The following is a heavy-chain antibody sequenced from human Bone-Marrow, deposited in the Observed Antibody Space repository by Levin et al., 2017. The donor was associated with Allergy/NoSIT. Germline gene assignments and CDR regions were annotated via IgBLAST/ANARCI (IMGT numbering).Heavy chain of an antibody. V-gene: IGHV3-48*01. J-gene: IGHJ4*02. Sequence: GGSLRLSCAVSGFSFSAYSMNWVRQAPGKGLEWLAYVDGHGTRIFYADSAKGRFTISRDNAQNSLYLQMNSLRAEDSGTYYCVRDLDGYRGVIRFDFWGQVTLVTVSS. CDR1: GFSFSAYS. CDR3: VRDLDGYRGVIRFDF. D-gene: IGHD3-10*01. CDR2: VDGHGTRI.